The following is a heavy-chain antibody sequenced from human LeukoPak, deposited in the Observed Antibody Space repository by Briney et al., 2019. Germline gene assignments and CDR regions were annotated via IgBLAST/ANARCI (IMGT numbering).Heavy chain of an antibody. Sequence: ASVKVSCKASGYTFTGYYMHWVRQAPGQGLEWMGWINPNSGDTKYAQKFQDRVTMTRDTSISTAYMELSRLRSDDTAVYFCARDGGLDYWGQGTLVTVSS. CDR3: ARDGGLDY. CDR2: INPNSGDT. J-gene: IGHJ4*02. D-gene: IGHD3-16*01. CDR1: GYTFTGYY. V-gene: IGHV1-2*02.